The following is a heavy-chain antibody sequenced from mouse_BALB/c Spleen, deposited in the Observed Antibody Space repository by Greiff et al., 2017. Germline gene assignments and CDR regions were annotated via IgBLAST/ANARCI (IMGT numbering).Heavy chain of an antibody. J-gene: IGHJ3*01. CDR3: ARSGYDYDRAWFAY. CDR1: GFNIKDTY. CDR2: IDPANGNT. D-gene: IGHD2-4*01. V-gene: IGHV14-3*02. Sequence: EVKLMESGAELVKPGASVKLSCTASGFNIKDTYMHWVKQRPEQGLEWIGRIDPANGNTKYDPKFQGKATITADTSSNTAYLQLSSLTSEDTAVYYCARSGYDYDRAWFAYWGQGTLVTVSA.